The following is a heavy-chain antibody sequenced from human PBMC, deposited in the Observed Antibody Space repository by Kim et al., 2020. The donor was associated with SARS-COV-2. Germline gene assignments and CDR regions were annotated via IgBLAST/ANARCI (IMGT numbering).Heavy chain of an antibody. J-gene: IGHJ6*02. CDR2: INPNSGGT. D-gene: IGHD1-7*01. V-gene: IGHV1-2*06. CDR3: ARDPTGTTLPWYYYYGMDV. CDR1: GYTFTGYY. Sequence: ASVKVSCKASGYTFTGYYMHWVRQAPGQGLEWMGRINPNSGGTNYAQKFQGRVTMTRDTSISTAYMELSRLRSDDTAVYYCARDPTGTTLPWYYYYGMDVWGQGTTVTVSS.